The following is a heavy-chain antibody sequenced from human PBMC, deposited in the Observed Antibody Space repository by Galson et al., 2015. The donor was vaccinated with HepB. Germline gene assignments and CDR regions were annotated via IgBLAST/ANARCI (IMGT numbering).Heavy chain of an antibody. V-gene: IGHV1-18*01. Sequence: SVKVSCKASGYMFISYGISWVRQAPGQGLEWMGWISTYNDNPNYAQKVQGRVSMSTDTSTSTAYMELRSLKSDDTAVYYCARDHCSGGGCYGRGMDVWGQGTTVTVSS. CDR1: GYMFISYG. J-gene: IGHJ6*02. CDR3: ARDHCSGGGCYGRGMDV. CDR2: ISTYNDNP. D-gene: IGHD2-15*01.